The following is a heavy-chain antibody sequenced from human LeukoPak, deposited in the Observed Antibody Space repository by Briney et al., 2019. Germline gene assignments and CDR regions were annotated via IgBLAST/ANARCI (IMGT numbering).Heavy chain of an antibody. J-gene: IGHJ3*02. Sequence: SETLSLTCTVSGGSISSYYWSWIRQPPGKGLEWIGYIYYSGSTNYNPSLKSRVTISVDTSKNQFSLKLSSVTAADTAVYYCATYCSSTSCPHRRAFDIWGQGTMVTVSS. V-gene: IGHV4-59*08. D-gene: IGHD2-2*01. CDR1: GGSISSYY. CDR3: ATYCSSTSCPHRRAFDI. CDR2: IYYSGST.